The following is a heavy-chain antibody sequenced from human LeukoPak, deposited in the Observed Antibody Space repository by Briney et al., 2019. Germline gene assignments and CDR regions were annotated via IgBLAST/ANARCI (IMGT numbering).Heavy chain of an antibody. CDR1: GLTFSSYG. CDR2: IWYDGSNK. Sequence: GRSLRLSCAASGLTFSSYGMHWVRQAPGKGLEWVAVIWYDGSNKYYADSVKGRFTISRDNSKNTLYLQMNSLRAEDTAVYHCATDPSYYDSSGYYNHWGQGTLVTVSS. J-gene: IGHJ5*02. CDR3: ATDPSYYDSSGYYNH. D-gene: IGHD3-22*01. V-gene: IGHV3-33*01.